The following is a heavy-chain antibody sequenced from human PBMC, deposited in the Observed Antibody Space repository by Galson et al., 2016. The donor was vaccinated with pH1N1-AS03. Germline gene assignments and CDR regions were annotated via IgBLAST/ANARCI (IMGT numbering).Heavy chain of an antibody. V-gene: IGHV3-23*01. CDR2: ISGSGGTT. Sequence: SLRLSCAASGFSFSTYAMTWVRQAPGKGLEWVSGISGSGGTTYYAESVKGRSAISRDNSKNTLYLLMNSLRAEDTAVYYCAKGADFWSGYSPNYYYCMDVWGKGTTVTVSS. J-gene: IGHJ6*03. CDR3: AKGADFWSGYSPNYYYCMDV. D-gene: IGHD3-3*01. CDR1: GFSFSTYA.